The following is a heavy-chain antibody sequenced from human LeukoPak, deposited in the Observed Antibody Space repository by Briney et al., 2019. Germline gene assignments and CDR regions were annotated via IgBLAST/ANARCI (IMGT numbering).Heavy chain of an antibody. D-gene: IGHD3-10*01. CDR1: GGSISSYY. CDR2: IYYSGST. J-gene: IGHJ4*02. Sequence: SETLSLTCTVSGGSISSYYWSWIRQPPGKGLEWIGYIYYSGSTNYNPSLKSRVTISVDTSKNQFSLKLSSVTAADTAVYYCARGAYYYGSSYSSWGQGTLVTVSS. CDR3: ARGAYYYGSSYSS. V-gene: IGHV4-59*12.